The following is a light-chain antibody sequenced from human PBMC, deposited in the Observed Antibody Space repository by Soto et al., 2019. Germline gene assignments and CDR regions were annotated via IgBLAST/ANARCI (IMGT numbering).Light chain of an antibody. V-gene: IGKV1-12*01. CDR1: QSISTW. CDR2: AAS. Sequence: DIQMTQSPSSVSASVGDRVAISCRASQSISTWLAWYQQKPGKAPKLLIYAASTLQSGVPSRFSGSGSGTDFTLTVSSLQPEDFATYYCQQTNSFPYTFGQGTKLEMK. J-gene: IGKJ2*01. CDR3: QQTNSFPYT.